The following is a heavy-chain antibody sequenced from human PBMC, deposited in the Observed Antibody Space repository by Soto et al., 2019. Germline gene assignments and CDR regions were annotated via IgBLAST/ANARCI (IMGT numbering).Heavy chain of an antibody. V-gene: IGHV4-59*12. D-gene: IGHD3-10*01. CDR1: GGSISSYY. J-gene: IGHJ6*03. Sequence: SETLSRTCTVSGGSISSYYWSCIRQPPGKGLEWIGYIYYSGSTNYNPSLKSRVTISVDTSKNQFSLKLSSVTAADTAVYYCARGRRYYGSGTNYYYYYYMDVWGKGTTVTGSS. CDR2: IYYSGST. CDR3: ARGRRYYGSGTNYYYYYYMDV.